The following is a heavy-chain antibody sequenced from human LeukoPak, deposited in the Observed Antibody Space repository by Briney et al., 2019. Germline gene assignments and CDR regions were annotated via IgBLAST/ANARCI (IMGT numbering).Heavy chain of an antibody. CDR3: ARSFTLIGGGFDY. D-gene: IGHD3-22*01. J-gene: IGHJ4*02. Sequence: GGSLRLSCVVSGFTFSSYSLNWVRQAPGKGLQWVSSISSSGRYIYYADSMKGRFTISRDNAKNALYLQMNSLRAEDTAVYYCARSFTLIGGGFDYWGQGTLVTVSS. CDR1: GFTFSSYS. CDR2: ISSSGRYI. V-gene: IGHV3-21*01.